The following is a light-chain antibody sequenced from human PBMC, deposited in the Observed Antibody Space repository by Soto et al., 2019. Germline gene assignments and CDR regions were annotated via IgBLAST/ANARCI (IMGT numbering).Light chain of an antibody. CDR1: QSIRSY. CDR2: AAS. CDR3: QQSYSTPRT. J-gene: IGKJ3*01. Sequence: DIPMTQSPSSLSASVGDRVTITCRASQSIRSYLNWYQQKPGKAPKLLIYAASSLQSGVPSRFSGSGSGTDFTLTISTLQPDDFATYYCQQSYSTPRTFGPGTKVDIK. V-gene: IGKV1-39*01.